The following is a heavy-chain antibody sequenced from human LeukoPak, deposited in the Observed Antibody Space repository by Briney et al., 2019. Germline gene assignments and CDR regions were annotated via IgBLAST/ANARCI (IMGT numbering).Heavy chain of an antibody. CDR2: INPDSGGT. J-gene: IGHJ4*02. CDR3: ARGRGSWYDSSGSPYIRFDY. D-gene: IGHD3-22*01. Sequence: ASVKVSCKASGYTFTGYFIHWVRQAPGQGLEWMGWINPDSGGTNYAQKFQGRVTMTRDTSISTAYMELSRLRSDDPAIYYCARGRGSWYDSSGSPYIRFDYWGQGTLVTVSS. V-gene: IGHV1-2*02. CDR1: GYTFTGYF.